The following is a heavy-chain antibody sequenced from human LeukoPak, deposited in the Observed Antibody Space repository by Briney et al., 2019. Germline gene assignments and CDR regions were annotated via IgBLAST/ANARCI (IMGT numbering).Heavy chain of an antibody. V-gene: IGHV4-39*07. CDR1: GGSISSSSYY. D-gene: IGHD5-18*01. CDR2: IYYSGST. Sequence: SETLSLTCTVSGGSISSSSYYWGWICQPPGKGLEWIGSIYYSGSTYYNPSLKSRVTISVDTSKNQFSLKLSSVTAADTAVYYCARLAVTQKQLWSRYYYMDVWGKGTTVTVSS. CDR3: ARLAVTQKQLWSRYYYMDV. J-gene: IGHJ6*03.